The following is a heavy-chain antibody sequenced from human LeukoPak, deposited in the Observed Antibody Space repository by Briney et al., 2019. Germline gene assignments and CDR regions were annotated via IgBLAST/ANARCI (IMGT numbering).Heavy chain of an antibody. CDR2: ITPDGTYT. Sequence: PGGSLRLSCAASGFTFSSYAMHWVRQAPGKGLEYVSAITPDGTYTFYATSVKGRFTISRDNSKNTLFLQMGSLRAEDMALYYCARRGYPYAYDYWGQGTLVTVSS. D-gene: IGHD5-18*01. J-gene: IGHJ4*02. V-gene: IGHV3-64*01. CDR1: GFTFSSYA. CDR3: ARRGYPYAYDY.